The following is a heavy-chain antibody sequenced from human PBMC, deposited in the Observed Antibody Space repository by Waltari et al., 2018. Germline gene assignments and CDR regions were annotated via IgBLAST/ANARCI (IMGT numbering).Heavy chain of an antibody. J-gene: IGHJ4*02. CDR2: IYTSGST. D-gene: IGHD6-13*01. V-gene: IGHV4-4*07. CDR3: ARGAAAAGWFDY. CDR1: GGSISCYY. Sequence: QVQLQESGPGLVKPSETLSLTCTVSGGSISCYYWSWIRQPAGKGLEWIGRIYTSGSTNYHPSLKRRVTMSVDTSKNQFSRKLSSVTGADTAVYYWARGAAAAGWFDYWGQGTLVTVSS.